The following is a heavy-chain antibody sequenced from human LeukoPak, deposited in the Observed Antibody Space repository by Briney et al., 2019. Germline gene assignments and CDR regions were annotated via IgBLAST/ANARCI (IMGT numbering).Heavy chain of an antibody. CDR2: ISAYNGNT. J-gene: IGHJ4*02. CDR3: ARVGLTTVIVMTYYFDY. Sequence: ASVKVSCKASGYTFTGYYMHWVRQAPGQGLEWMGWISAYNGNTNYAQKLQGRVTMTTDTSTSTAYMELRSLRSDDTAVYYCARVGLTTVIVMTYYFDYWGQGTLVTVSS. CDR1: GYTFTGYY. D-gene: IGHD3-16*02. V-gene: IGHV1-18*04.